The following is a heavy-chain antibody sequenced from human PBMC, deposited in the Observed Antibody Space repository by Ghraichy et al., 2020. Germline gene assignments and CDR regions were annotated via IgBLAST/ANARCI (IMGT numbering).Heavy chain of an antibody. J-gene: IGHJ4*02. D-gene: IGHD1-26*01. CDR3: ARLFRTGAIQTLRDNDY. CDR2: IYYSGST. Sequence: SETLSLTCTVSGGSISSSSYYWGWIRQPPGKGLEWIGSIYYSGSTYYNPSLKSRVTISVDTSKNQFSLKLSSVTATDTAVYYCARLFRTGAIQTLRDNDYWGQGTLVTVSS. CDR1: GGSISSSSYY. V-gene: IGHV4-39*01.